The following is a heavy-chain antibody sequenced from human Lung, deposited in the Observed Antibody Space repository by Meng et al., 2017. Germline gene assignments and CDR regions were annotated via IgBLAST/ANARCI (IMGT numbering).Heavy chain of an antibody. D-gene: IGHD3-16*02. CDR3: ARALLYYDYVWGSYRDDRYYFYY. V-gene: IGHV4-34*01. CDR1: GGSLSGYY. Sequence: GSLRLSCAVYGGSLSGYYWSWIRQPPGKGLEWIGEINHSGSTNYNPSLKSRSTISVETSKNQFSLKLSSVTAADTAGYYCARALLYYDYVWGSYRDDRYYFYYWGQGTLVTVSS. J-gene: IGHJ4*02. CDR2: INHSGST.